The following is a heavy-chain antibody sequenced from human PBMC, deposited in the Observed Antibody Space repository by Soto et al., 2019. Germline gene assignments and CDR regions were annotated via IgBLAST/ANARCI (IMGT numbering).Heavy chain of an antibody. CDR1: GFIFGDYA. D-gene: IGHD3-16*01. Sequence: EVQLVESGGGLVQPGRSLRVSCAASGFIFGDYAMHWVRQVPGKGLEWVSTISWNNGSIGYADSVKGRFTISRDNAKNSLYLQMNSLRAEDTALYYCVKDRGHSYYMDVWGKGTTVTVSS. J-gene: IGHJ6*03. CDR3: VKDRGHSYYMDV. V-gene: IGHV3-9*01. CDR2: ISWNNGSI.